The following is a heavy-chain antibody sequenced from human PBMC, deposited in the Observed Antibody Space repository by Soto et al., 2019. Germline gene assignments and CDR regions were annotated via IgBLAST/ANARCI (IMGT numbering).Heavy chain of an antibody. J-gene: IGHJ4*02. D-gene: IGHD2-15*01. V-gene: IGHV3-23*01. CDR2: ISGSGGST. CDR3: AKWYCSGGSCYPTFDS. Sequence: EVQLLESGGGFVQPGGSLRLSCAGSGFTLKNYAMSWVRQAPGKGLEWVSGISGSGGSTYYTDSVKGRFTMSRDNSKNTLYLQMNSLRDEDTAVYYCAKWYCSGGSCYPTFDSWGQGTLVTVSS. CDR1: GFTLKNYA.